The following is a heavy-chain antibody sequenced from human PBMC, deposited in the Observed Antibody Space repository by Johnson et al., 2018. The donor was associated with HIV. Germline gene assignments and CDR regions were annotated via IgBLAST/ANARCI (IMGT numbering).Heavy chain of an antibody. CDR1: GFSFSSYA. CDR2: IYSGGST. D-gene: IGHD4-23*01. Sequence: QVQLVEWGGVVQPGRSLRLSCAASGFSFSSYAMHWVRQAPGKGLEWVLVIYSGGSTYYADSVKGRFTISRDNSKNTLYLQMNSLRAEDTAVYYCARWGVVTPHAFDIWGQGTMVTVSS. V-gene: IGHV3-NL1*01. J-gene: IGHJ3*02. CDR3: ARWGVVTPHAFDI.